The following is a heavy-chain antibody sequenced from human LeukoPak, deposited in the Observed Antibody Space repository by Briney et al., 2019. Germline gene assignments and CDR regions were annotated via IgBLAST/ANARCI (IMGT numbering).Heavy chain of an antibody. J-gene: IGHJ3*02. CDR3: ARCGDYYDSSGNYYSAFDI. D-gene: IGHD3-22*01. CDR1: GYTFTGYY. Sequence: GASVKVSCKASGYTFTGYYMHWVRQAPGQGLEWMGWINPNSGGTNYAQKFQGRVTMTRDTSISTAYMELSRLRSDDTAVYYCARCGDYYDSSGNYYSAFDIWGQGTMVTVSS. CDR2: INPNSGGT. V-gene: IGHV1-2*02.